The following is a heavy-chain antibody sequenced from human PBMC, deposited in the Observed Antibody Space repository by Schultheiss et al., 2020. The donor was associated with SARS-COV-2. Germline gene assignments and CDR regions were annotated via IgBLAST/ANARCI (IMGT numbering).Heavy chain of an antibody. D-gene: IGHD3-16*01. J-gene: IGHJ4*02. V-gene: IGHV3-30*03. CDR3: ARPFGSPAF. Sequence: GGSLRLSCAASGFTFGSYEMNWVRQAPGKGLEWVAVISYDGSNKYYADSVKGRFTISRDNSKNTLYLQMNSLRAEDTAVYYCARPFGSPAFWGQGTLVTVSS. CDR1: GFTFGSYE. CDR2: ISYDGSNK.